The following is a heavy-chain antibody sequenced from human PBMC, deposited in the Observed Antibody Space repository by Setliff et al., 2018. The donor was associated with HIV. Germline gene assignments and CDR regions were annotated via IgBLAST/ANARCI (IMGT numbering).Heavy chain of an antibody. Sequence: PSETLSLTCTVSGGSISSYYWSWIRQPPGKGLEWLGHIYSSGSTNYNPSLKSRVTMSLDTSRDQFSLNLRSVTAADTAVYFCARLIHTGLLYFDFWGLGTLVTVSS. CDR1: GGSISSYY. CDR3: ARLIHTGLLYFDF. CDR2: IYSSGST. J-gene: IGHJ4*02. V-gene: IGHV4-4*09. D-gene: IGHD2-8*02.